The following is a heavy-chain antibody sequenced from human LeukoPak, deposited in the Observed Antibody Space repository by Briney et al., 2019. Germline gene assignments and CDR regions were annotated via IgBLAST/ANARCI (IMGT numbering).Heavy chain of an antibody. CDR1: GFTFSSYA. CDR2: ISGSGGST. D-gene: IGHD6-13*01. CDR3: ANARSKTAYYYYYYYMDV. J-gene: IGHJ6*03. Sequence: RPGGSLRLSCAASGFTFSSYAMSWVRQAPGKGLEWVSAISGSGGSTYYADSVKGRFTISRDNSKNTLYLQMNSLRAEDTAVYYCANARSKTAYYYYYYYMDVWGKGTTVTVSS. V-gene: IGHV3-23*01.